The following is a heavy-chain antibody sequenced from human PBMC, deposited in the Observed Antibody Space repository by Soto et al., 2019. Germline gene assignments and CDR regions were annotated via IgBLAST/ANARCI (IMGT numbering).Heavy chain of an antibody. J-gene: IGHJ4*02. CDR2: IWYDGSNK. CDR3: ARNGYKYFYDTTAYRRKYFQC. D-gene: IGHD3-22*01. CDR1: GFTFITYG. Sequence: LRLSCAASGFTFITYGMHWIRQAPGNVLEWVAVIWYDGSNKYYADSVKGRFTISRDNSKNTLYLQMNSLRAEDTAVYYCARNGYKYFYDTTAYRRKYFQCLGQGTLVTLSS. V-gene: IGHV3-33*01.